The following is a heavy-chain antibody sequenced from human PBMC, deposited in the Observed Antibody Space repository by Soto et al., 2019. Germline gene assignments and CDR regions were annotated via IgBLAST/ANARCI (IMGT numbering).Heavy chain of an antibody. D-gene: IGHD2-15*01. CDR3: ARDAPRCSGGSCFDL. V-gene: IGHV3-48*02. CDR2: INSGSTTI. Sequence: EVQLVESGGGLVQPGGSLRLSCAASGFTFSSYSMNWVRQAPGKGLEWVSYINSGSTTIYYADSVKGRFTISRDNAKNSRYLQMNSLRDEDTAVYYCARDAPRCSGGSCFDLWGQGTLVTVSS. J-gene: IGHJ5*02. CDR1: GFTFSSYS.